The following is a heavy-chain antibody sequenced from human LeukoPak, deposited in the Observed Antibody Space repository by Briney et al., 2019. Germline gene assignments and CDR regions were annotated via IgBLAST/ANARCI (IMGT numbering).Heavy chain of an antibody. CDR3: ARHMYSSGWYYFDY. D-gene: IGHD6-19*01. V-gene: IGHV4-59*08. CDR1: GDSFTRYY. CDR2: IYYSGIT. Sequence: SETLSLTCTVSGDSFTRYYWSWIRQPPGKALEWIGYIYYSGITNYNPSLKSRVTISVDTSKNQFPLKLSSMTAADTAVYYCARHMYSSGWYYFDYWGQGTLVTVSS. J-gene: IGHJ4*02.